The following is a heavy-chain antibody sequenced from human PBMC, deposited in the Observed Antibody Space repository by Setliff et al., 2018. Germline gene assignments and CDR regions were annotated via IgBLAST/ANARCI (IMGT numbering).Heavy chain of an antibody. J-gene: IGHJ4*02. D-gene: IGHD3-22*01. CDR1: GASISAYY. CDR3: AREDYDSSGYYMDY. Sequence: SETLSLTCNVSGASISAYYWSWFRQPPGKGLEWIGGMNARGLTEYSPPLKSRVAISLDTSKNTASLKLTSVTAGDTAAYFCAREDYDSSGYYMDYWGQGTLVTVS. CDR2: MNARGLT. V-gene: IGHV4-4*08.